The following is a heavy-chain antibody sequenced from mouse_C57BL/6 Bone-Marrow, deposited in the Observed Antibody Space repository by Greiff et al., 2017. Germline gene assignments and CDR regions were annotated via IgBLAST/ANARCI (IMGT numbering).Heavy chain of an antibody. V-gene: IGHV1-80*01. D-gene: IGHD2-12*01. Sequence: QVQLQQSGAELVKPGASVKISCKASGYAFSSYWMNWVKQRPGKGLEWIGQIYPGDGDTNYNGKFKGKATLTADKSTSTAYMQLSSLTSEDSAVYFCARGKLLRYFDYWGQGTTLTVSS. CDR1: GYAFSSYW. J-gene: IGHJ2*01. CDR3: ARGKLLRYFDY. CDR2: IYPGDGDT.